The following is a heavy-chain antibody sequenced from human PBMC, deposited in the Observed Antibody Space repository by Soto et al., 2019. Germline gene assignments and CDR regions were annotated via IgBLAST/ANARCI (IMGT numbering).Heavy chain of an antibody. CDR2: ISYDGSNK. D-gene: IGHD4-17*01. CDR1: GFTFSSYG. V-gene: IGHV3-30*03. Sequence: QVQLVESGGGVVQPGRSLRLSCAASGFTFSSYGMHWVRQAPGKRLEWVAVISYDGSNKYYADSVKGRFTISRDNSKNTLYLQMNSLSAEATAVYYCAHVDTMVTKRAFDIWGQGTMVTVSS. J-gene: IGHJ3*02. CDR3: AHVDTMVTKRAFDI.